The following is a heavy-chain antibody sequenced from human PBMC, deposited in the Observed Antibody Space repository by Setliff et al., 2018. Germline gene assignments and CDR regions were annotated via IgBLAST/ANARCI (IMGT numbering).Heavy chain of an antibody. J-gene: IGHJ6*03. CDR1: GDSLSSGTQY. CDR2: INYSGST. Sequence: PSETLSLTCSVFGDSLSSGTQYWAWIRQPPGKGLEWIGNINYSGSTYNNPSLKSRVTMSVDASKNQVSLKVTSVTAEDTAVYYCAKVDIDYIMTRDNTWQYIFYMDVWGRGTTVTVSS. V-gene: IGHV4-39*01. CDR3: AKVDIDYIMTRDNTWQYIFYMDV. D-gene: IGHD5-12*01.